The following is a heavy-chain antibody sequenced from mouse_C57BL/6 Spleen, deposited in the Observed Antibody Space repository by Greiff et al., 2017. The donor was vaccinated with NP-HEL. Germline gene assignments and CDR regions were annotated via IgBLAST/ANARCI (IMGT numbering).Heavy chain of an antibody. CDR2: ISDGGSYT. CDR3: ARGYYGSSFDY. CDR1: GFTFSSYA. V-gene: IGHV5-4*03. J-gene: IGHJ2*01. Sequence: EVKVVESGGGLVKPGGSLKLSCAASGFTFSSYAMSWVRQTPEKRLEWVATISDGGSYTYYPDNVKGRFTISRDNAKNNLYLQMSHLQSEDTAMYYCARGYYGSSFDYWGQGTTLTVSS. D-gene: IGHD1-1*01.